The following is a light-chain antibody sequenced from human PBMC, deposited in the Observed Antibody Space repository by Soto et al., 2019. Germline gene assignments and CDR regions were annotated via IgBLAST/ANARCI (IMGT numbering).Light chain of an antibody. CDR1: QSVSNNY. V-gene: IGKV3D-7*01. J-gene: IGKJ1*01. CDR3: QQLSSYPLT. CDR2: GAS. Sequence: EIVMTQSPATLSVSPGERATLSCIASQSVSNNYLAWYQQKPGQAPRLLIYGASNRATGIPSRFSGSGSGTEFTLTISSLQPENFATYYCQQLSSYPLTFGQGTKV.